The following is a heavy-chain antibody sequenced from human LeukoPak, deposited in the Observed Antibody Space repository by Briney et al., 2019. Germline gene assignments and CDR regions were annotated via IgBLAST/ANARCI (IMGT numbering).Heavy chain of an antibody. J-gene: IGHJ6*03. V-gene: IGHV1-2*02. Sequence: ASVKVSCKASGYTSTGYYMHWVRQAPGQGLEWMGWINPNSGGTNYAQKFQGRVTMTRDTSISTAYMELSRLRSDDTAVYYCAGVRDYDSSGYHPMDVWGKGTTVTVSS. CDR3: AGVRDYDSSGYHPMDV. CDR2: INPNSGGT. D-gene: IGHD3-22*01. CDR1: GYTSTGYY.